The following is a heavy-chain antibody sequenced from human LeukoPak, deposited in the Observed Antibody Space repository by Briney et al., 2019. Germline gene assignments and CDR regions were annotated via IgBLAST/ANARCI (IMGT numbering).Heavy chain of an antibody. CDR2: ISYDGSNK. V-gene: IGHV3-30-3*01. CDR3: ARPRAREYGMDV. Sequence: GRSLRLSCAASGFTFSSYAMHWVRQAPGKGLEWVAVISYDGSNKYYADSVKGRFTISRDNSKNTLYLQMNSLRVEDTAVYYCARPRAREYGMDVWGQGTTVTVSS. CDR1: GFTFSSYA. J-gene: IGHJ6*02. D-gene: IGHD1-26*01.